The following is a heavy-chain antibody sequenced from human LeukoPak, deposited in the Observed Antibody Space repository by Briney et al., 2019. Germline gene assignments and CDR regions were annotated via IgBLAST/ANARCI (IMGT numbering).Heavy chain of an antibody. J-gene: IGHJ4*02. CDR3: ARGLHYYDSSGYYFDY. V-gene: IGHV1-2*02. D-gene: IGHD3-22*01. CDR2: INPNSGGT. Sequence: ASVKVSCKASGYTFTGYYMHWVRQAPGQGLEWMGWINPNSGGTNYAQKFQGRVTMTRDTSITTAYMELNSLRSEDTAVYYCARGLHYYDSSGYYFDYWGQGTLVTVSS. CDR1: GYTFTGYY.